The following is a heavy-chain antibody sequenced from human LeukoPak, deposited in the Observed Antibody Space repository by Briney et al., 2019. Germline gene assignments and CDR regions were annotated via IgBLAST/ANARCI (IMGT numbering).Heavy chain of an antibody. V-gene: IGHV1-18*01. CDR3: ARDRNYYGSGSYVGY. Sequence: ASVNVSCKASGYTFTSYGISWVRQAPGQGLEGMGWISAYNGNTNYAQKLQGRVTMTRDTSISTAYMELSRLRSDDTAVYYCARDRNYYGSGSYVGYWGQGTLVTVSS. CDR1: GYTFTSYG. J-gene: IGHJ4*02. CDR2: ISAYNGNT. D-gene: IGHD3-10*01.